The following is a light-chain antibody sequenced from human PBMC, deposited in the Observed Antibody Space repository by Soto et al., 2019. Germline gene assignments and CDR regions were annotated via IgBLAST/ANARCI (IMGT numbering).Light chain of an antibody. V-gene: IGKV1-5*03. CDR1: QRISVY. J-gene: IGKJ1*01. CDR2: KAS. CDR3: QHYNAFPWT. Sequence: DTQMTQSPSTLSASVGDRVTITCRASQRISVYLAWFQQKPGKPPKLLISKASDLQSGVPSRFSGSGSGTEFTLTISSLQPDDFATYYCQHYNAFPWTFGQGTKVDIK.